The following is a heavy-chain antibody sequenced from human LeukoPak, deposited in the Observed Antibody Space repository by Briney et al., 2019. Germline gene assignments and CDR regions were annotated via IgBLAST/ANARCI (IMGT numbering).Heavy chain of an antibody. J-gene: IGHJ4*02. CDR3: ARELLKRFGELLGLHDY. V-gene: IGHV3-30-3*01. CDR1: GFTFSSYA. D-gene: IGHD3-10*01. Sequence: PGGSLRLSCAASGFTFSSYAMHWVRQAPGKGLEWVAVISYDGSNKFYADSVKGRFTISRDNSKNTLYLQMNSLRAEDTAVYYCARELLKRFGELLGLHDYWGQGTLVTVSS. CDR2: ISYDGSNK.